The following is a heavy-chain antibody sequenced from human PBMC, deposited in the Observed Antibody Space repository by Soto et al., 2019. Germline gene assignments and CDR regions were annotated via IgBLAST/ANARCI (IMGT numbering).Heavy chain of an antibody. CDR3: ARSLVANPGDN. CDR2: IKQDGSEK. Sequence: EVQLVESGGDLVQPGGSLRLSCAASGFTFSSYWMSWVRQVPGKGLEWVANIKQDGSEKYYVDSVKGRFTISRDNAKNSLYLQMNSLSAEDTAVYHWARSLVANPGDNWGQGTLVTVSS. CDR1: GFTFSSYW. V-gene: IGHV3-7*05. J-gene: IGHJ4*02. D-gene: IGHD2-15*01.